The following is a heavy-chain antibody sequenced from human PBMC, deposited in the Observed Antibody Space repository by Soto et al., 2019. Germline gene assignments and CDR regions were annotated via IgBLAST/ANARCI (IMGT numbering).Heavy chain of an antibody. Sequence: QVQLVESGGGVVQPGRSLRLSCAASGFTFSHYAMHWVRQAPGKGLEWGALMSYDGSNEYYADSVKGRFTISRDNSKNTLYLQMNSVRAEDTAVYYCAKDGSHNFDYWGQGTLVTVSS. CDR1: GFTFSHYA. D-gene: IGHD1-26*01. CDR3: AKDGSHNFDY. V-gene: IGHV3-30*18. CDR2: MSYDGSNE. J-gene: IGHJ4*02.